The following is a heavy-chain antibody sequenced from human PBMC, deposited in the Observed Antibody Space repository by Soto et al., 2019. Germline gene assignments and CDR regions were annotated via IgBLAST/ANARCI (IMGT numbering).Heavy chain of an antibody. CDR3: ARHRYSYGVYYFDY. CDR1: GGSISNYY. D-gene: IGHD5-18*01. V-gene: IGHV4-59*08. J-gene: IGHJ4*02. Sequence: QVQLQESGPGLVKPSETLSLTCIVSGGSISNYYWSWIRQPPGKGLEWIGYIYYSGSTNYNPSLTRRVTLSVDTSKNQFSLKLSSVTAADTAVYYCARHRYSYGVYYFDYWDQGTLVTVSS. CDR2: IYYSGST.